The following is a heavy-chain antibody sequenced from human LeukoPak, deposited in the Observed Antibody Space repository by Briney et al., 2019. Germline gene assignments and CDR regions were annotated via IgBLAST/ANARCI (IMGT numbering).Heavy chain of an antibody. V-gene: IGHV1-24*01. J-gene: IGHJ4*02. CDR1: GYTLTELS. CDR3: ATGVSIAATGFDY. CDR2: FDPEDGET. D-gene: IGHD6-13*01. Sequence: ASLKVSCKVSGYTLTELSMHWVRPAPGKGLEWMGGFDPEDGETIYAQKFQGRVTMAEDTSTDTAYMELSSLRSEDTAVYYCATGVSIAATGFDYWGQGTLVTVSS.